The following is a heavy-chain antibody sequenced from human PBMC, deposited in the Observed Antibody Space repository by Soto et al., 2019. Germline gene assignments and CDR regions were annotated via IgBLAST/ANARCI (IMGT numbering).Heavy chain of an antibody. J-gene: IGHJ4*02. Sequence: GGSLRLSCTTSGFTFDNFAMSWVRQAPGRGLEWVSAISGGGGGKYYADSVKGRFIISRDNSKNTVYLQLNGLRTEDTTVYYCAKDVHYDSSGGLDYWGQGTLVTVSS. V-gene: IGHV3-23*01. D-gene: IGHD3-22*01. CDR3: AKDVHYDSSGGLDY. CDR2: ISGGGGGK. CDR1: GFTFDNFA.